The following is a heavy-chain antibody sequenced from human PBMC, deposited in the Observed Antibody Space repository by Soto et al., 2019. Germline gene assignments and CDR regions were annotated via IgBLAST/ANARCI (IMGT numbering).Heavy chain of an antibody. CDR1: GDSVSSNSAA. D-gene: IGHD3-10*01. CDR3: ARATRIIMVRGVRKDDAFDI. J-gene: IGHJ3*02. CDR2: TYYRSKWYN. Sequence: SQTLSLTCAISGDSVSSNSAAWNWIRQSPSRGLEWLGRTYYRSKWYNGYAVSVKSRITINPDTSKNQFSLQLNSVTPEDTAVYYCARATRIIMVRGVRKDDAFDIWGQGTMVTVSS. V-gene: IGHV6-1*01.